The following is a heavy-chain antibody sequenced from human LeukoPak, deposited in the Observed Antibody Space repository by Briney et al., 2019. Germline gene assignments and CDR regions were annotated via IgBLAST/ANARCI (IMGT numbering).Heavy chain of an antibody. CDR2: IYSSGST. J-gene: IGHJ5*02. CDR1: GGSISSGNYY. D-gene: IGHD6-19*01. V-gene: IGHV4-61*02. CDR3: AREVDSSGWYNSGWFDP. Sequence: PSETLSLTCTVSGGSISSGNYYWTWLRQPAGKGLEWIGRIYSSGSTSNNPSLKSRVTISVDTSKNQFSLKLSSVTAADTAVYYCAREVDSSGWYNSGWFDPWGQGTLVTVSS.